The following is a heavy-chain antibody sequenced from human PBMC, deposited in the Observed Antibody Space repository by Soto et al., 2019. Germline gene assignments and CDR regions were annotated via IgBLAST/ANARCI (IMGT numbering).Heavy chain of an antibody. D-gene: IGHD2-2*01. CDR1: GFTFSSFG. CDR2: IWYDGSNK. J-gene: IGHJ3*02. Sequence: GGSLRLSCAASGFTFSSFGMHWVRQAPGKGLEWVAVIWYDGSNKYYADSVKGRFTISRDNSKNTLYLQMNSLRAEDTAVYYCARDFSYCSSTSCRIRRSYQDDVAFDIWGQGTMVTVSS. V-gene: IGHV3-33*01. CDR3: ARDFSYCSSTSCRIRRSYQDDVAFDI.